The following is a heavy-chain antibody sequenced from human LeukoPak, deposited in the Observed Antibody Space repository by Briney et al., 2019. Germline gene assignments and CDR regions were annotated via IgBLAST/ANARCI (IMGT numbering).Heavy chain of an antibody. CDR2: ISSSSSYI. V-gene: IGHV3-21*01. CDR3: ASQGSGSYPRY. CDR1: GFTFSSYS. Sequence: GGSLRLSCAASGFTFSSYSMNWVRQAPGKGLEWVSSISSSSSYIYYADSVKGRFTISRDNAKNSLYLQMNSLRAEDTAVYYCASQGSGSYPRYWGQGTLVTVSS. D-gene: IGHD3-10*01. J-gene: IGHJ4*02.